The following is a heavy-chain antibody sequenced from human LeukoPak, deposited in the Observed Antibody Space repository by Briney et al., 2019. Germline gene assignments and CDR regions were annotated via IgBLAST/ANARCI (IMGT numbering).Heavy chain of an antibody. J-gene: IGHJ6*03. D-gene: IGHD4-17*01. CDR1: RFTFSDYY. CDR3: ARSTTRYYMDV. V-gene: IGHV3-11*04. CDR2: ISSSGSTI. Sequence: GGSLRLSCAASRFTFSDYYMSWIRQAPGKGLEWVSYISSSGSTIYYADSVKGRFTISRENAKNSLYLQMNSLRAGDTAVYYCARSTTRYYMDVWGKGTTVTISS.